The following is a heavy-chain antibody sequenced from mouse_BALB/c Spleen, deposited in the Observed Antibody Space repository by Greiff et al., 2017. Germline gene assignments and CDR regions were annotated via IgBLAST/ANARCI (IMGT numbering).Heavy chain of an antibody. Sequence: VQLQQSGPELVKPGASVKMSCKASGYTFTSYVMHWVKQKPGQGLEWIGYINPYNDGTKYNEKFKGKATLTSDKSSSTAYMELSSLTSEDSAVYYCARSGTTVVATRAWFAYWGQGTLVTVSA. CDR3: ARSGTTVVATRAWFAY. CDR2: INPYNDGT. D-gene: IGHD1-1*01. J-gene: IGHJ3*01. CDR1: GYTFTSYV. V-gene: IGHV1-14*01.